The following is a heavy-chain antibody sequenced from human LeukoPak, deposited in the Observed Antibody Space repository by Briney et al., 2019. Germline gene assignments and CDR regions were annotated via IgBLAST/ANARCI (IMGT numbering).Heavy chain of an antibody. V-gene: IGHV3-30*02. CDR2: IRYDGSNK. Sequence: QPGGSLRLSCAASGFTFSSYGMHWVRQAPGKGLEWVAFIRYDGSNKYYADSVKGRFTISRDNSKNTLYLQMNSLRAEDTAVYYCARVWVQPPPRERYYYYYMDVWGKGTTVTISS. CDR3: ARVWVQPPPRERYYYYYMDV. J-gene: IGHJ6*03. D-gene: IGHD5-18*01. CDR1: GFTFSSYG.